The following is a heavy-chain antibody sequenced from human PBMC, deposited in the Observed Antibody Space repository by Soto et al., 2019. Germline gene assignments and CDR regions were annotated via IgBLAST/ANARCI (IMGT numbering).Heavy chain of an antibody. CDR2: ITADGGT. CDR1: GCIFSSYF. Sequence: EVQVLESGGGLVQPGGSLRLSCEASGCIFSSYFMTWIRQPPGKGPEWVSTITADGGTYYADSVKGRFAMSRDTSKSTLYLQMNSLGAEDTAAYYCAPHVSCSGGSCQYDAFNIRGQGTMVTVSS. CDR3: APHVSCSGGSCQYDAFNI. D-gene: IGHD2-15*01. V-gene: IGHV3-23*01. J-gene: IGHJ3*02.